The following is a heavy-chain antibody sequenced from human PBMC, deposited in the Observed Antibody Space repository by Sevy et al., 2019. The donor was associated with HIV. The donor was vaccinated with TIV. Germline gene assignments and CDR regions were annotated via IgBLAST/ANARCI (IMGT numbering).Heavy chain of an antibody. CDR2: ISAYNSNT. J-gene: IGHJ3*01. CDR3: AIGAYGTSFDF. CDR1: GYTFTSYT. V-gene: IGHV1-18*04. D-gene: IGHD3-10*01. Sequence: ASVKVSCKASGYTFTSYTISWVRQAPGQGLEWMGWISAYNSNTNYTQNLQGRVTMTTDTSTNIAYMELKSLRSDDTAMYYCAIGAYGTSFDFWGQGTMVTVSS.